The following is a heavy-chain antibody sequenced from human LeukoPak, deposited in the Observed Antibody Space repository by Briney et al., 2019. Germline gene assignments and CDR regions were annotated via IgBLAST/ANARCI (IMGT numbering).Heavy chain of an antibody. D-gene: IGHD1/OR15-1a*01. CDR3: ARDRAESNWTNHTLFDS. J-gene: IGHJ4*02. Sequence: GGSLRLSCEASGFTFRDYWMHWVRHAPGKGLVWVSRINGDESSRAYADSVKGRFTISRDNARNTLYLQMNSLRVEDTAIYYCARDRAESNWTNHTLFDSWGQGTPVTVSS. CDR2: INGDESSR. CDR1: GFTFRDYW. V-gene: IGHV3-74*01.